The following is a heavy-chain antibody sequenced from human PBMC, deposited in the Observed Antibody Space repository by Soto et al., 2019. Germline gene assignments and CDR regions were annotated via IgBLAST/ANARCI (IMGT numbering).Heavy chain of an antibody. CDR1: GFTFSSYW. D-gene: IGHD5-12*01. Sequence: EVQLVESGGGLVQPGGSLRLSCAASGFTFSSYWMFWVRQAPGKGLEWVATIKKDGSEKLYVDSVKGRFTIFRDNAKNSLHLQRNSLRLEDTAVYFCAGAPGWLIENWGQGTLVTVSS. J-gene: IGHJ4*02. V-gene: IGHV3-7*04. CDR3: AGAPGWLIEN. CDR2: IKKDGSEK.